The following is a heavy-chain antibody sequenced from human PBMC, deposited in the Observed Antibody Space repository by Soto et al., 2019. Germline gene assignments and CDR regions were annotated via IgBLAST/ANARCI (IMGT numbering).Heavy chain of an antibody. Sequence: SETLSLTXTVSGGSISSYYWSWIRQPPGKGLEWIGYIYFSGSTYYNPSLRSRVTISVDTSKNQFSLKLSSVTAADTAVYYCARRYSSSSGIDYWGQGTLVTVSS. D-gene: IGHD6-6*01. J-gene: IGHJ4*02. CDR2: IYFSGST. V-gene: IGHV4-59*01. CDR3: ARRYSSSSGIDY. CDR1: GGSISSYY.